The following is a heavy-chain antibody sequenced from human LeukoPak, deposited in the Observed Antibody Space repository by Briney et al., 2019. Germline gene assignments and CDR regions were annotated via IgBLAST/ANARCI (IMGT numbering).Heavy chain of an antibody. J-gene: IGHJ4*02. Sequence: GASVKVSCKASGYTFTDYYMHWVRQAPGRGLEWMGWINTHSGGTSYAQKFQGRVTMTRDTSISTGFMELKSLGSDDTAVYYCARSRISAPVDYWGQGTLVTVSS. CDR3: ARSRISAPVDY. D-gene: IGHD6-6*01. CDR1: GYTFTDYY. CDR2: INTHSGGT. V-gene: IGHV1-2*02.